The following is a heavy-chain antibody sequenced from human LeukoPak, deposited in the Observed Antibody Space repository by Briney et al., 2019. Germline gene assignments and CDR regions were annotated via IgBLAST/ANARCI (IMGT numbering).Heavy chain of an antibody. Sequence: HGESLKISCKGSGYRFTSYWIAWVRQMPGKGLEWMGTIYPDDSETRYSPSSQGQVTISADKSISTAYLQWSTLEASDTATYYCARPSSGTYYGMDVWGQGTTVTVSS. V-gene: IGHV5-51*01. D-gene: IGHD1-26*01. J-gene: IGHJ6*02. CDR1: GYRFTSYW. CDR2: IYPDDSET. CDR3: ARPSSGTYYGMDV.